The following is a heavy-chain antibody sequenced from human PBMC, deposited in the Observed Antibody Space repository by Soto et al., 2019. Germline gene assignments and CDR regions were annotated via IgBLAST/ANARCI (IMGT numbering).Heavy chain of an antibody. Sequence: GGSLRLSCAASGFTFSRYGMHWVRQAPGKGLEWVADISYDGSNKYYADCVKGRFTISRDNAKNTLDLQMNSLRAEDTAVYYCAKEGVTIFGVVPPPFGMDVWGQGTTVTVSS. CDR1: GFTFSRYG. V-gene: IGHV3-30*18. CDR3: AKEGVTIFGVVPPPFGMDV. CDR2: ISYDGSNK. J-gene: IGHJ6*02. D-gene: IGHD3-3*01.